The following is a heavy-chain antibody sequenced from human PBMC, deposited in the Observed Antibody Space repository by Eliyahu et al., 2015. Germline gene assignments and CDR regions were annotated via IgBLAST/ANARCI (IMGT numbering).Heavy chain of an antibody. CDR1: GFTFSSYG. CDR3: ARDNYGYFDY. D-gene: IGHD3-16*01. J-gene: IGHJ4*02. CDR2: IWYDGSNK. V-gene: IGHV3-33*01. Sequence: QVQLVESGGGVVQPGRSLRLSCAASGFTFSSYGMXWVRQAPGKGLEWVAVIWYDGSNKYYADSVKGRFTISRDNSKNTLYLQMNSLRAEDTTVYYCARDNYGYFDYWGQGTLVTVSS.